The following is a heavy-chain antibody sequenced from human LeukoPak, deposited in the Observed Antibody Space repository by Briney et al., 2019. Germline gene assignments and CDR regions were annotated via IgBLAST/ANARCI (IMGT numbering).Heavy chain of an antibody. CDR3: ARDDSSGYYGGY. J-gene: IGHJ4*02. D-gene: IGHD3-22*01. V-gene: IGHV4-38-2*02. CDR2: IYYSGST. Sequence: PSETLSLTCTVSGYFIGSSYYWGWIRQPPGKGLEWIGSIYYSGSTYYNPSLKSRVTISVDTSKNQFSLKLSSVTAADTAVYYCARDDSSGYYGGYWGQGTLVTVSS. CDR1: GYFIGSSYY.